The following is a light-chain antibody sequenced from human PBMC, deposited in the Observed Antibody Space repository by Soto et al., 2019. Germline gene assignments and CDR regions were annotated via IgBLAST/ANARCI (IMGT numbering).Light chain of an antibody. CDR1: SSDVGSYNL. V-gene: IGLV2-23*02. Sequence: ALTQPASVSGSPGQSITISCTGTSSDVGSYNLVSWYQQHPGKAPKLMIYEVNKRPSGVSNRFSGSKSGNTASLTISGLQAEDEADYYCCSYAGSSTLVFGGGTKVTVL. J-gene: IGLJ2*01. CDR3: CSYAGSSTLV. CDR2: EVN.